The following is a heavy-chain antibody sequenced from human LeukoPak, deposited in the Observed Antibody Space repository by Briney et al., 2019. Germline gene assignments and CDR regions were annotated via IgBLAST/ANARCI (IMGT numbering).Heavy chain of an antibody. Sequence: SETLSLTCTVSGGSISSSSYYWGWIRQPPGKGLEWIGSIYYSGSTYYNPSLKSRVTISVDTSKNQFSLKLSSVTAADTAVYYCARVVYSGYDLALPPYYYYYYMDVWGKGTTVTVSS. CDR3: ARVVYSGYDLALPPYYYYYYMDV. J-gene: IGHJ6*03. D-gene: IGHD5-12*01. CDR1: GGSISSSSYY. V-gene: IGHV4-39*07. CDR2: IYYSGST.